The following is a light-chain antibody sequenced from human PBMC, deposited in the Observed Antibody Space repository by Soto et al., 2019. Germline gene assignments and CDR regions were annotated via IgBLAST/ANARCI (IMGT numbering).Light chain of an antibody. CDR2: DVS. CDR1: SSDIGGYNY. J-gene: IGLJ1*01. Sequence: QSVLTRPASVSGSPGQSITFSCTGTSSDIGGYNYVSWYQQHPGKAPKLMIYDVSNRPSGVSNRFSGSKSGNTASLTISELQAEDEADYYSSSYTSSSTLRYVFGTGTKVTVL. V-gene: IGLV2-14*01. CDR3: SSYTSSSTLRYV.